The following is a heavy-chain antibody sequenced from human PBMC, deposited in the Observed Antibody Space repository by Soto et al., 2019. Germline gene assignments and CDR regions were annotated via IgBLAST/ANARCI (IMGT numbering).Heavy chain of an antibody. CDR3: AKVRYCSSTSCQAWFEP. V-gene: IGHV3-23*01. CDR1: GCTFSSYA. J-gene: IGHJ5*02. D-gene: IGHD2-2*01. Sequence: VGSLRLSCASSGCTFSSYAMSWVRQSPGKWLEWVSAISGSGGSTYYADSVKGRFTISRDNSKNTLYLQMNSLRAEDTAVYYCAKVRYCSSTSCQAWFEPWGQGTLVTVSS. CDR2: ISGSGGST.